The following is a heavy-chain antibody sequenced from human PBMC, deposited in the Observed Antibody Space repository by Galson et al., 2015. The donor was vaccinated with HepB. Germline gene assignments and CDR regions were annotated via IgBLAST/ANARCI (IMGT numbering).Heavy chain of an antibody. CDR1: GYTFTSHY. V-gene: IGHV1-46*03. Sequence: SVKVSCKASGYTFTSHYMHWVRQAPGQGLEWIGIINSSGGSTSYAQKFQGRVTMTRDTSTSTVYMELSSLRSEDTAVYYCARGLGSGAVAGTHDVFDIWGQGTMVTVSS. CDR3: ARGLGSGAVAGTHDVFDI. CDR2: INSSGGST. D-gene: IGHD6-19*01. J-gene: IGHJ3*02.